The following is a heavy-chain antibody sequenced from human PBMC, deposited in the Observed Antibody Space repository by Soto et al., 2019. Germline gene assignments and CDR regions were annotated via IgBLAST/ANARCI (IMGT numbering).Heavy chain of an antibody. V-gene: IGHV3-11*06. J-gene: IGHJ6*02. Sequence: AGGSLRLSCAASGFTFRDYYITWIRQAPGKGLEWVSFITNSGTYTNYGDSVKGRFTISRDNAKNSLYLQMNSLRAEDTAVYYCARSGEGDYYYYYGMDVWGQGATVPVSS. CDR1: GFTFRDYY. CDR3: ARSGEGDYYYYYGMDV. D-gene: IGHD3-3*01. CDR2: ITNSGTYT.